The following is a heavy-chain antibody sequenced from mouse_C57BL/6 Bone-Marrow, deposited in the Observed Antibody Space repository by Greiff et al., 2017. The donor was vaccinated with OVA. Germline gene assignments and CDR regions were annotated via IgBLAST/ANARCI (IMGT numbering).Heavy chain of an antibody. CDR1: GYTFTSYW. D-gene: IGHD2-4*01. Sequence: QVQLQQPGAELVKPGASVKLSCKASGYTFTSYWMQWVKQRPGQGLEWIGEIDPSDSYTNYNQKFKGKATLTVDTSSSTAYMQLSSLTSEDSAVYYFARFYYDYDGFAYWGQGTLVTVSA. CDR3: ARFYYDYDGFAY. V-gene: IGHV1-50*01. J-gene: IGHJ3*01. CDR2: IDPSDSYT.